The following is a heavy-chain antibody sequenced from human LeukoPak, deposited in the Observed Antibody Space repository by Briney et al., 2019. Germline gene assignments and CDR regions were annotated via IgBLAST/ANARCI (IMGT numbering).Heavy chain of an antibody. CDR2: IYYSGST. J-gene: IGHJ6*03. CDR3: ARITVTTYYYYYYMDV. CDR1: GGSISSSSYY. Sequence: PSETLSLTCTVSGGSISSSSYYWGWIRQPPGKGLEWIGSIYYSGSTYYNPSLKSRVTISVDTSKNQFSLKLSSVTAADTAVYYCARITVTTYYYYYYMDVWGKGTTVTVSS. V-gene: IGHV4-39*07. D-gene: IGHD4-17*01.